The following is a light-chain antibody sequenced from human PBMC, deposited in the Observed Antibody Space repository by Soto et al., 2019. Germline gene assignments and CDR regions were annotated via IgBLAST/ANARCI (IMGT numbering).Light chain of an antibody. V-gene: IGKV3-20*01. CDR2: GAS. CDR3: QQYGSSQQT. CDR1: QSVSSSY. J-gene: IGKJ1*01. Sequence: EIVLTQSPGTLSLSPGERATLSCRASQSVSSSYLAWYQQKPGQAPRLLIYGASSRATGISDRFSGSGSGTDFTLTISRLEPEDFAVYYCQQYGSSQQTFGQGTKVEIK.